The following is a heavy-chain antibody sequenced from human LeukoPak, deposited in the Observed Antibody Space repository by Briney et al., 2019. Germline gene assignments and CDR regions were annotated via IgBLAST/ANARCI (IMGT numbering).Heavy chain of an antibody. CDR3: ARLWALGYCSSTSCSEDDY. Sequence: SETLSLTCTVSGGSISSSSYYWGWIRQPPGKGLEWIGSIYYSGSTYYNPSLKSRVTISVDTSKNQFSLKLSSVTAADTAVYYCARLWALGYCSSTSCSEDDYWGQGTLVTVSS. V-gene: IGHV4-39*01. J-gene: IGHJ4*02. D-gene: IGHD2-2*01. CDR1: GGSISSSSYY. CDR2: IYYSGST.